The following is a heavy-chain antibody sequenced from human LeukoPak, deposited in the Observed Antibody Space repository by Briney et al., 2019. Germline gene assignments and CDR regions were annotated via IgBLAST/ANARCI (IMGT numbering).Heavy chain of an antibody. V-gene: IGHV3-33*01. CDR2: IWYDGSNK. CDR1: GFTFSSYG. CDR3: ARAAGYSSSWFDP. J-gene: IGHJ5*02. Sequence: PGGSLRLSCAASGFTFSSYGMHWVRQAPGKGLEWVAVIWYDGSNKYYADSVKGRFTISRDNSKNTLYLQMNSLRAEDTAVYYCARAAGYSSSWFDPWGQGTLVTVSS. D-gene: IGHD6-13*01.